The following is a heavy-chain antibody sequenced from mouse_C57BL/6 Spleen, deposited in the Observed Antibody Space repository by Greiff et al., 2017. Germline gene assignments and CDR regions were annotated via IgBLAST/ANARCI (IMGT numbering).Heavy chain of an antibody. CDR3: ARHYDYYDR. CDR1: GYAFSSSW. D-gene: IGHD2-4*01. V-gene: IGHV1-82*01. J-gene: IGHJ2*01. Sequence: QVQLQQSGPELAKPGASVKISCKASGYAFSSSWMNWVKQRPGKGLEWIGRIYPGGGDTNYNGKFKGKATLTADKSSSTAYMQLSSLTSEDSAVYFCARHYDYYDRWGQGTTLTVSS. CDR2: IYPGGGDT.